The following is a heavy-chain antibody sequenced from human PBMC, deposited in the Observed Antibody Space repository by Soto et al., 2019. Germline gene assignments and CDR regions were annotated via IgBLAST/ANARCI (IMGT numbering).Heavy chain of an antibody. D-gene: IGHD4-17*01. CDR3: AKDLQSYGDYDYYCYGMDV. CDR2: ISYDGTNK. Sequence: QVQLVESGGGEVQPGRSLTISCAASGFTFSTYGMHWVRQTPGKGLEWVAVISYDGTNKFYSDSVKGRFTISRDNFMNTLTLQMNSLSADDTAVYSCAKDLQSYGDYDYYCYGMDVWGLGTRVTVSS. CDR1: GFTFSTYG. J-gene: IGHJ6*02. V-gene: IGHV3-30*18.